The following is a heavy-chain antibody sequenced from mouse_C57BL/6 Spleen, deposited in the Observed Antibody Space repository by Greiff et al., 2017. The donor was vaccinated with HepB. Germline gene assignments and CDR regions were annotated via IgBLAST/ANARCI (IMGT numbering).Heavy chain of an antibody. CDR1: GFTFSDYG. CDR2: ISSGSSTI. Sequence: EVKVVESGGGLVKPGGSLKLSCAASGFTFSDYGMHWVRQAPEKGLEGVAYISSGSSTIYYADTVKGRFTISRDKAKNTLFLQMTSLRSEDTAMYYCARPDYEYYAMDYWGQGTSVTVSS. V-gene: IGHV5-17*01. D-gene: IGHD2-4*01. J-gene: IGHJ4*01. CDR3: ARPDYEYYAMDY.